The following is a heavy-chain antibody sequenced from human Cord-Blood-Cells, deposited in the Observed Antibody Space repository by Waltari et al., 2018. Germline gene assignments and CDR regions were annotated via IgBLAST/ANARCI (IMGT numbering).Heavy chain of an antibody. D-gene: IGHD1-7*01. CDR1: GGTFSSYA. Sequence: QVQLVQSGAEVKKPGSSVTVSCKASGGTFSSYAISWVRQPPGQGNEWMGGIIPIFGTANYAQKFQGRVTITADKSTSTAYMELSSLRSEDTAVYYCASVTGTTRKAYYYYYGMDVWGQGTTVTVSS. CDR3: ASVTGTTRKAYYYYYGMDV. J-gene: IGHJ6*02. V-gene: IGHV1-69*06. CDR2: IIPIFGTA.